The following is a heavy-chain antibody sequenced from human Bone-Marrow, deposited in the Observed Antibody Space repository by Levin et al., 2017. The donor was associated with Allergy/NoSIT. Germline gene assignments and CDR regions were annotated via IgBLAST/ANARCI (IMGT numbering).Heavy chain of an antibody. J-gene: IGHJ4*02. Sequence: LSLTCAASGFTFSSYWMHWVRQAPGKGLVWVSRINSDGSSTSYADSVKGRFTISRDNAKNTLYLQMNSLRAEDTAVYYCARDRRGRTTVTTNLDYWGQGTLVTVSS. CDR1: GFTFSSYW. CDR3: ARDRRGRTTVTTNLDY. V-gene: IGHV3-74*01. CDR2: INSDGSST. D-gene: IGHD4-17*01.